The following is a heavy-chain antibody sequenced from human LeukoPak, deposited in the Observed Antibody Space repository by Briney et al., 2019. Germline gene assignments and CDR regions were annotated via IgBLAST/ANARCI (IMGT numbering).Heavy chain of an antibody. CDR3: ARRRPGYYYDSSGSSAPDFDY. V-gene: IGHV3-23*01. D-gene: IGHD3-22*01. CDR1: GFTFSSYA. CDR2: ISGSGGST. J-gene: IGHJ4*02. Sequence: GGSLRLSCAASGFTFSSYAMSWVRQAPGKGLEWVSAISGSGGSTYYADSVKGRFTISRDNSKNTRYLQMNSPRAEDTAVYYCARRRPGYYYDSSGSSAPDFDYWGQGTLVTVSS.